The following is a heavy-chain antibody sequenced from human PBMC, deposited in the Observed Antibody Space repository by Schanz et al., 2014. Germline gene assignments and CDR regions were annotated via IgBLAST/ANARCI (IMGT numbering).Heavy chain of an antibody. J-gene: IGHJ3*01. CDR1: GSTFSAYW. CDR3: ARDGGRDGYNLAFDV. CDR2: INTDETTT. V-gene: IGHV3-74*01. D-gene: IGHD5-12*01. Sequence: EVQLVESGGGLVQPGGSLRLSCTTSGSTFSAYWMHWVRQVPGKGLVWIARINTDETTTKYADSVRGRFTISRDNSKNMVYLQMNSLRAEDTAVYFCARDGGRDGYNLAFDVWGQGTLVTVSS.